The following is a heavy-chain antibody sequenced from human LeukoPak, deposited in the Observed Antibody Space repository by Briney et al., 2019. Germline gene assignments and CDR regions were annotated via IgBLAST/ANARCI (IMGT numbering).Heavy chain of an antibody. D-gene: IGHD5-12*01. CDR3: ARGLRVATNS. CDR1: GGSFSGYY. CDR2: INHSGST. V-gene: IGHV4-34*01. J-gene: IGHJ4*02. Sequence: SETLPLTCAVYGGSFSGYYWSWIRQPPGKGLEWIGEINHSGSTNYNPSLKSRVTISVDTSKNQFSLKLSSVTAADTAVYYCARGLRVATNSWGQGTLVTVSS.